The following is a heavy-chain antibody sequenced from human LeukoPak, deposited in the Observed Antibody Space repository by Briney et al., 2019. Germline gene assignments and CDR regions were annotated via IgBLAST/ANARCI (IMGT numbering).Heavy chain of an antibody. CDR3: AKAGTEDGYNIYFDH. J-gene: IGHJ4*02. CDR2: ISGSGGGT. V-gene: IGHV3-23*01. CDR1: GFTFSGYA. D-gene: IGHD5-24*01. Sequence: GGSLRLSCAASGFTFSGYAMSWVRQAPGKGLEWVSLISGSGGGTYYADSVKGRFTIFRDNSKNTLYLQMNSLRAEDTAVYYCAKAGTEDGYNIYFDHWGQGTLVTVSS.